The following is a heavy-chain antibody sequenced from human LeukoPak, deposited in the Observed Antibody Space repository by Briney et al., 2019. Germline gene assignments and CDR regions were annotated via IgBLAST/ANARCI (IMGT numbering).Heavy chain of an antibody. CDR1: GLTFTTYA. V-gene: IGHV3-30-3*01. D-gene: IGHD3-10*01. CDR3: ARGSYYYASGSYF. J-gene: IGHJ4*02. Sequence: GRSLRLSCAASGLTFTTYAMHWVRQAPGKGLEWVAVISYDESNKYYGDSVQGRFTISRDNSKNTLYLQMNSPRPEDTAVYYCARGSYYYASGSYFWGQGTLVTVSS. CDR2: ISYDESNK.